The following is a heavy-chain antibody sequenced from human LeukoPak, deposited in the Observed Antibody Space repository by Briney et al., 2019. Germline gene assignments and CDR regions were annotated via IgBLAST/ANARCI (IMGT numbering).Heavy chain of an antibody. Sequence: PSETLSLTCSVSGGSTSSNNHFWGWIRQPPGKGLEWIGSINHSGTTHYNPSLKSRVTISIDTSKNQFSLGLTSVTAADTAVYYCEREEDCSGGSCSDYWGQGTLVTVSS. CDR1: GGSTSSNNHF. CDR2: INHSGTT. V-gene: IGHV4-39*02. CDR3: EREEDCSGGSCSDY. D-gene: IGHD2-15*01. J-gene: IGHJ4*02.